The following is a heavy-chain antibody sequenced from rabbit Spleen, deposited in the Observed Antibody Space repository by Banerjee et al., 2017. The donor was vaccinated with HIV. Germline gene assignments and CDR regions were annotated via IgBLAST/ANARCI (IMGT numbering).Heavy chain of an antibody. J-gene: IGHJ6*01. D-gene: IGHD8-1*01. V-gene: IGHV1S45*01. CDR3: ARDTGSSFWGYGMDL. Sequence: QQQPVDAGGGLVKPQASLTLTCTASGFSISHKYVMCQVRRAPGNGLEWIGTIYPGSTGITYYSTWAKGRFTISKSSSTTVTLQMISLTVADKATYFCARDTGSSFWGYGMDLWGPGTLVTVS. CDR2: IYPGSTGIT. CDR1: GFSISHKYV.